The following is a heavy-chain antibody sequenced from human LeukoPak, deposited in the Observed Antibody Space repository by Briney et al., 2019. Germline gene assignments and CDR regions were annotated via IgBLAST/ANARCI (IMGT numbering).Heavy chain of an antibody. V-gene: IGHV3-7*03. D-gene: IGHD3-22*01. Sequence: GGSLRLSCAASGFTFSSYWMSWVRQAPGKGLEWVANIKQDGSEKYYVDSVKGRFTISRDNSKNTLYLQMNSLRAEDTAVFYCAKGQGTNYFDSTGYYKPDYWGQGTLVTVSS. J-gene: IGHJ4*02. CDR1: GFTFSSYW. CDR2: IKQDGSEK. CDR3: AKGQGTNYFDSTGYYKPDY.